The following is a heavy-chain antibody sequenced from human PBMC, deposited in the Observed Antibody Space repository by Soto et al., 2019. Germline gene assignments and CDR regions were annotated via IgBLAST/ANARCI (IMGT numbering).Heavy chain of an antibody. Sequence: ETLSLTCTVSGGSISNYYWSWIRQPPGKGLEWLAEINRSGITNYNPSVESRVSMSVDTSKNQFSLRLYSVTAADTAVYYCVRGPYNYNSRYFDYWGQGPLVTVSS. CDR2: INRSGIT. J-gene: IGHJ4*02. V-gene: IGHV4-34*01. CDR1: GGSISNYY. CDR3: VRGPYNYNSRYFDY. D-gene: IGHD1-1*01.